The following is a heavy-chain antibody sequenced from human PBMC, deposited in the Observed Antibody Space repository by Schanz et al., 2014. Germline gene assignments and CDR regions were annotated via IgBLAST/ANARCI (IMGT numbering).Heavy chain of an antibody. V-gene: IGHV4-34*01. Sequence: QVPLQQWGAGLLKPSETLSLSCAVYSGSFSGYYWSWIRQPPGKGLEWIGEINHSGSTNYNPSLKSRVTKSVDTPKTKFSLKLRSVPAADTAVYYCARGPDSTSADVTRGRRRYYFDYWGQGTLVTVSS. J-gene: IGHJ4*02. CDR1: SGSFSGYY. D-gene: IGHD6-13*01. CDR2: INHSGST. CDR3: ARGPDSTSADVTRGRRRYYFDY.